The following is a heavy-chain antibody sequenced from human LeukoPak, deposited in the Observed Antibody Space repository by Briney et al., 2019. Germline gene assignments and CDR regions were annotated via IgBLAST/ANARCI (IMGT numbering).Heavy chain of an antibody. Sequence: SETLSLTCTVSGGSISSSSYYWGWIRQPPGKGLEWIGSIYYSGSTYYNPSLKSRVTISVDTSKNQFSLKLSSVTAADTAVYYCARSPIGNGSQPKTFDYWGQGTLVTVSS. D-gene: IGHD1-1*01. CDR2: IYYSGST. CDR3: ARSPIGNGSQPKTFDY. CDR1: GGSISSSSYY. J-gene: IGHJ4*02. V-gene: IGHV4-39*01.